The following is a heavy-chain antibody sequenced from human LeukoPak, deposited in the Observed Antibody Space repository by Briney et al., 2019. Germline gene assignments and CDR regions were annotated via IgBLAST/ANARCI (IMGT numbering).Heavy chain of an antibody. CDR3: AKGGQWLFDY. J-gene: IGHJ4*02. Sequence: GGSLRLSCAASGFTFSSYSMNWVRQAPGKGLEWVSAISGSGGSTYYADSVKGRFTISRDNSKNTLYLQMNSLRAEDTAVYYCAKGGQWLFDYWGQGTLVTVSS. V-gene: IGHV3-23*01. D-gene: IGHD6-19*01. CDR2: ISGSGGST. CDR1: GFTFSSYS.